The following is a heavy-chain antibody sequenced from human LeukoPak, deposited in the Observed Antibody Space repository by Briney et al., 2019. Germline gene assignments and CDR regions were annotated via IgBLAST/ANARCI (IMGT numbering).Heavy chain of an antibody. CDR2: IHYRGST. D-gene: IGHD2-2*01. Sequence: SETLSLTCSVSGGSISTRSYYWGWIRQPPGKGLEWIGSIHYRGSTYYNPSLKSRVTISVDTSKNQFSLKLSSVTAADTAVYYCARLKRGRGIVVVPAAHFDYWGQGTLVTVSS. V-gene: IGHV4-39*07. J-gene: IGHJ4*02. CDR3: ARLKRGRGIVVVPAAHFDY. CDR1: GGSISTRSYY.